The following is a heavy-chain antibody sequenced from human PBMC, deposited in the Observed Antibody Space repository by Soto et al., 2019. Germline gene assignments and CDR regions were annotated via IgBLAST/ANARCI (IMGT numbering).Heavy chain of an antibody. J-gene: IGHJ4*02. Sequence: QVQLVESGGGVVQPGGSLRLSCAASGFTFSSYGMHWVRQAPGKGLEWVAVISYDGSNKYYEDSVQRTFTISRDNTKNKLYLQMHNLRAEGTAVCSRAATPGTDASIDYWGQGTLVTVSS. CDR2: ISYDGSNK. D-gene: IGHD3-10*01. V-gene: IGHV3-30*03. CDR3: AATPGTDASIDY. CDR1: GFTFSSYG.